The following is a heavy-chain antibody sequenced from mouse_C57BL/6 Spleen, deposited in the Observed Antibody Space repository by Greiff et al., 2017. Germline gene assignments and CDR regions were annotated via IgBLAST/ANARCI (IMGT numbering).Heavy chain of an antibody. CDR2: INPSNGGT. Sequence: QVQLQQPGTELVKPGASVKLSCKASGYTFTSYWMHWVKQRPGQGLEWIGNINPSNGGTNSNEKFKSKATLTVDKSSSTAYMQLSSLTSEDSAVYYCARKGDDGYYAYFDVWGTGTTVTVSS. V-gene: IGHV1-53*01. J-gene: IGHJ1*03. CDR1: GYTFTSYW. CDR3: ARKGDDGYYAYFDV. D-gene: IGHD2-3*01.